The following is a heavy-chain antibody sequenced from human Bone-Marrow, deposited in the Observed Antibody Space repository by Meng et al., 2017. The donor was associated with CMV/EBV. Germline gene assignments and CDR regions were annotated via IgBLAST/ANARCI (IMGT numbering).Heavy chain of an antibody. CDR3: ARNGRVATTNPFDS. V-gene: IGHV3-7*01. D-gene: IGHD5-12*01. CDR1: GFTFSSYW. J-gene: IGHJ4*02. CDR2: IKQDGGET. Sequence: GGSLRLSCGAAGFTFSSYWMSWVRQAPGKGLEWVANIKQDGGETYYAASVKGRFTISRDNAKKSLYLQMNSLRAEDTAVYFCARNGRVATTNPFDSRGQGSLVTVSS.